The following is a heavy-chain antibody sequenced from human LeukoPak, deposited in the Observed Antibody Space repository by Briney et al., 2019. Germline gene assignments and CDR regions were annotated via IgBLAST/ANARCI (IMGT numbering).Heavy chain of an antibody. CDR1: GYTFTGYY. CDR3: ARGAGSDRTPSWYYYYMDV. V-gene: IGHV1-2*02. Sequence: GASVKVSCKASGYTFTGYYMHWVRQAPGQGLEWMGWINPNSGGTNYAQKFQGRVTMTRDTSISTAYMELSRLRSDDTAVYYCARGAGSDRTPSWYYYYMDVWGKGTTVTVSS. D-gene: IGHD1-26*01. J-gene: IGHJ6*03. CDR2: INPNSGGT.